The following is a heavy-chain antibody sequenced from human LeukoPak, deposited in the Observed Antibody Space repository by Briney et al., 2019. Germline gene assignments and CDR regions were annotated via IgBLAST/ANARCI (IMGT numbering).Heavy chain of an antibody. CDR1: GFTFSTYA. CDR2: INDSGGTT. D-gene: IGHD3-22*01. J-gene: IGHJ5*02. CDR3: ARVLSGSWDWFDP. V-gene: IGHV3-23*01. Sequence: GGSLRLSCATSGFTFSTYAMSWVRQAPGKGLEWVAGINDSGGTTLYADSVRGRFTISRDNAKNTVYLQMNSLRAEDTAVYYCARVLSGSWDWFDPWGQETLVTVSS.